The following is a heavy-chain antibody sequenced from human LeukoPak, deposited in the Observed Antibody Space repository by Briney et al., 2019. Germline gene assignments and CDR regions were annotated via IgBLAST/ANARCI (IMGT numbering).Heavy chain of an antibody. CDR3: ARDNYDSSGYYFD. D-gene: IGHD3-22*01. Sequence: PGGSLRLSCAASGFTFTSYVMNWVRQPPGKGLEWISYIGTRGTTMYYADSVKGRFTISRDNAKNSLYLQMNSLRAEDTAVYYCARDNYDSSGYYFDWGQGTLVTVSS. CDR2: IGTRGTTM. V-gene: IGHV3-48*03. J-gene: IGHJ4*02. CDR1: GFTFTSYV.